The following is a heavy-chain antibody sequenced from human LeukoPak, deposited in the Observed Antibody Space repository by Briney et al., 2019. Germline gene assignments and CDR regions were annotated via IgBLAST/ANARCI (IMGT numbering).Heavy chain of an antibody. CDR3: ARESGSRNFDY. J-gene: IGHJ4*02. CDR1: GYTFTSYY. V-gene: IGHV1-46*03. Sequence: ASVKVTCKASGYTFTSYYMHWVRQAPGQGLEWMGIINPSGGSTSYAQKFQGRVTMTRDTSTSTVYMELSSLRSEDTAVYYCARESGSRNFDYWGQGTLVTVSS. D-gene: IGHD1-26*01. CDR2: INPSGGST.